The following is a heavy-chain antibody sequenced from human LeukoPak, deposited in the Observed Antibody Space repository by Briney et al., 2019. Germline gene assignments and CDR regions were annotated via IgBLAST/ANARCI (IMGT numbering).Heavy chain of an antibody. J-gene: IGHJ3*02. D-gene: IGHD2-15*01. CDR1: GFTFSSYS. Sequence: GGSLRLSCAASGFTFSSYSMNWVRQAPGKGLEWVSSISSSSSYIYYADSVKGRFTISRDNAKNSLHLQMNSLRAEDTAVYYCARDEEYCSGGSCYAEDAFDIWGQGTMVTVSS. CDR2: ISSSSSYI. V-gene: IGHV3-21*01. CDR3: ARDEEYCSGGSCYAEDAFDI.